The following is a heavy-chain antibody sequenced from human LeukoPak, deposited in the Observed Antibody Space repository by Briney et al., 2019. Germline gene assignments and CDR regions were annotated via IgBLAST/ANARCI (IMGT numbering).Heavy chain of an antibody. CDR3: AKGKIAVAGIDF. D-gene: IGHD6-19*01. J-gene: IGHJ3*01. CDR2: IRNDGINK. Sequence: GGSLRLSCAASGFTFSSPGMHWVRQAPGKGLEWVAFIRNDGINKYYADSVKGRFTISRDNYKSTLYLHMNSLRAEDTAVYYCAKGKIAVAGIDFWGQGTMVTVSS. CDR1: GFTFSSPG. V-gene: IGHV3-30*02.